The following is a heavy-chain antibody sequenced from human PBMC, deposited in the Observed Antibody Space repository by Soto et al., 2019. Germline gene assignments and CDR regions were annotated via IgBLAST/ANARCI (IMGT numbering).Heavy chain of an antibody. J-gene: IGHJ6*02. Sequence: GGSLRLSCAASGFTFSSYAMSWVRQVPGKGLEWVSAISGSGGSTYYADSVKGRFTISRDNSKNTLYLQMNSLRAEDTAVYYCAKDHGRGYYDILTGPGGYYYGMDVWGQGTTVTVSS. CDR2: ISGSGGST. V-gene: IGHV3-23*01. CDR1: GFTFSSYA. CDR3: AKDHGRGYYDILTGPGGYYYGMDV. D-gene: IGHD3-9*01.